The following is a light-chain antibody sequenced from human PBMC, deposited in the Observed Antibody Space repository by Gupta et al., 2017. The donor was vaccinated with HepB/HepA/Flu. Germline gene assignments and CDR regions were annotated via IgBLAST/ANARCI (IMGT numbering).Light chain of an antibody. CDR1: SLRSYY. J-gene: IGLJ2*01. CDR2: GYK. CDR3: NSRDSSGFQL. Sequence: SELTQDPVVSVALGQTVRITCQGDSLRSYYPSWFQQKPGQAPVLVFYGYKNRPSGLPDRFSCSSSGNTAALTITGAQADDEGDYYCNSRDSSGFQLFGGGTKVTVL. V-gene: IGLV3-19*01.